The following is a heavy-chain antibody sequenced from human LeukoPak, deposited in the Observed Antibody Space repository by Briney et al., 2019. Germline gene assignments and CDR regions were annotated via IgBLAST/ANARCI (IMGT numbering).Heavy chain of an antibody. CDR3: ASGYYYDSSGYPYAFDI. J-gene: IGHJ3*02. CDR1: GYTFTHNF. Sequence: ASVKVSCKASGYTFTHNFMHWVRQAPGQGLEWMGWINPNSGGTNYAQKFQGRVTMTRDTSISTAYMELSRLRSDDTAVYYCASGYYYDSSGYPYAFDIWGQGTMVTVSS. CDR2: INPNSGGT. D-gene: IGHD3-22*01. V-gene: IGHV1-2*02.